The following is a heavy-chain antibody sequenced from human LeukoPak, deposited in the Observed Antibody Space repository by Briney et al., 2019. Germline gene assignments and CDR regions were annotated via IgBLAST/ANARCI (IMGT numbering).Heavy chain of an antibody. Sequence: GGSLRLSCANPGFTLNRYWVHWVRQPPGKGLVWVSRINPDGSITNYADSVRGRFTISRDNAKNTLYLQMNSLRAEDTAVYYCAKDFTGYSDIWGQGTLVTVSS. CDR2: INPDGSIT. CDR1: GFTLNRYW. CDR3: AKDFTGYSDI. D-gene: IGHD5-12*01. V-gene: IGHV3-74*01. J-gene: IGHJ4*02.